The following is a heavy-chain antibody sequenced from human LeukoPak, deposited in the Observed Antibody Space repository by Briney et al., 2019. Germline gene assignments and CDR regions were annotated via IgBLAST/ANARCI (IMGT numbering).Heavy chain of an antibody. D-gene: IGHD6-13*01. CDR1: GFTFSSYG. Sequence: GRSLRLSCAASGFTFSSYGMHWVRQAPGKGLEWVSVIYSGGSTYYADSVKGRFTISRDNSKNTLYLQMNSLRAEDTAVYYCAREGRRSSSWSQGPPYYYGMDVWGKGTTVTVSS. V-gene: IGHV3-53*01. J-gene: IGHJ6*04. CDR2: IYSGGST. CDR3: AREGRRSSSWSQGPPYYYGMDV.